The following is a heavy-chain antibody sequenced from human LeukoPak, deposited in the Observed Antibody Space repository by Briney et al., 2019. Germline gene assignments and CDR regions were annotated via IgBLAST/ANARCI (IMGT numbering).Heavy chain of an antibody. V-gene: IGHV1-69*01. CDR1: GGTFSSYA. D-gene: IGHD2-15*01. CDR2: IIPIFGTA. CDR3: ARGGGYYPIDY. Sequence: GSSVTVSCTASGGTFSSYAISWVRQAPGQGLEWMGGIIPIFGTANYAQKFQGRVTITADESTSTAYMELSSLRSEDTAVYYCARGGGYYPIDYWGQGTLVTVSS. J-gene: IGHJ4*02.